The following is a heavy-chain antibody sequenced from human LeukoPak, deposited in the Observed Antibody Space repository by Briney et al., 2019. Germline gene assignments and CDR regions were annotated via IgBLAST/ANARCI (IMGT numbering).Heavy chain of an antibody. CDR1: GFTFSSYA. D-gene: IGHD1-26*01. Sequence: GGSLRLSCAASGFTFSSYAMSWVRQAPGKGLEWVSAIRGSGGSTYYADSVKGRFTISRDNSKNTLYLQMNSLRAEDTAVYYCAKVDGSYYDPDAFDIWGQGTMVTVSS. CDR2: IRGSGGST. J-gene: IGHJ3*02. CDR3: AKVDGSYYDPDAFDI. V-gene: IGHV3-23*01.